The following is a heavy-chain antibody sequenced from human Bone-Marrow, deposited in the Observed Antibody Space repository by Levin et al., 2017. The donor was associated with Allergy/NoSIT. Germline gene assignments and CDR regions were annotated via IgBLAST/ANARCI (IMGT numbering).Heavy chain of an antibody. CDR3: AHRRLYRPGRDAATDTRYCSGGSCYAPRRWFDP. D-gene: IGHD2-15*01. V-gene: IGHV2-5*02. J-gene: IGHJ5*02. CDR2: IYWDDDK. Sequence: ASGPTLVKPTQTLTLTCTFSGFSLSTSGVGVGWIRQPPGKALEWLALIYWDDDKRYSPSLKSRLTITKDTSKNQVVLTMTNMDPVDTATYYCAHRRLYRPGRDAATDTRYCSGGSCYAPRRWFDPWGQGTLVTVSS. CDR1: GFSLSTSGVG.